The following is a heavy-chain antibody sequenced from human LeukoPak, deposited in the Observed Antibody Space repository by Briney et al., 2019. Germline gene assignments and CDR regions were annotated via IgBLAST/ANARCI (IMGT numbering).Heavy chain of an antibody. CDR2: ISSSGSLI. J-gene: IGHJ4*02. D-gene: IGHD4-23*01. V-gene: IGHV3-21*01. Sequence: GGSLRLSCAASGFSFRSYTINWARQAPGKGLEWVSSISSSGSLIYYADSVRGRFTVSRDNAKNSLHLQMNSLRAEDTAVYYCARVGIDYSGNIIKYYFDYWGQGTLVTVSS. CDR1: GFSFRSYT. CDR3: ARVGIDYSGNIIKYYFDY.